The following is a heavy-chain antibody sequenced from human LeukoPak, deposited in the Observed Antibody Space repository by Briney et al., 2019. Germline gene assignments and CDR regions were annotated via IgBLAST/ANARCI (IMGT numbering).Heavy chain of an antibody. CDR1: GYTFTGYY. CDR2: INPNSGGT. Sequence: GASVKVSCKASGYTFTGYYMHWVRQAPGQGLEWMGWINPNSGGTNYAQKFQGRVTMTRNTSISTAYMELSSLRSEDTAVYYCARAPSITGTTPPGYWGQGTLVTVSS. D-gene: IGHD1-7*01. CDR3: ARAPSITGTTPPGY. J-gene: IGHJ4*02. V-gene: IGHV1-2*02.